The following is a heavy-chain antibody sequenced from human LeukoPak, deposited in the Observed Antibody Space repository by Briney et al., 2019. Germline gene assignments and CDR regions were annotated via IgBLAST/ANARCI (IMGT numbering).Heavy chain of an antibody. CDR3: AREGAGIMVRGVILDY. CDR1: GFTFSNYE. J-gene: IGHJ4*02. V-gene: IGHV3-48*03. D-gene: IGHD3-10*01. Sequence: GGSLRLSCAASGFTFSNYEMIWVRQAPGKGLEWLSYISSSGSTIYYADSVKGRFTVSRDNAKNSLYLQMNSLGAEDMALYYRAREGAGIMVRGVILDYWGQGALVTVSS. CDR2: ISSSGSTI.